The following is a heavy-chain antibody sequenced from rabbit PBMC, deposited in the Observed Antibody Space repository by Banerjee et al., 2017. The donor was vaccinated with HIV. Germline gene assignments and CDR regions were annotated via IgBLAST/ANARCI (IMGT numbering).Heavy chain of an antibody. CDR1: GFSFSNKYV. Sequence: QQQLVESGGGLVKPGASLTLTCKASGFSFSNKYVMCWVRQAPGKGLEWIACINSNTGNTVYASWAKGPFTISKTSSTTVTLQMTSLTGADTATYFCARDNDGASSRFYFDLWGPGTLVTVS. D-gene: IGHD8-1*01. CDR3: ARDNDGASSRFYFDL. V-gene: IGHV1S45*01. J-gene: IGHJ4*01. CDR2: INSNTGNT.